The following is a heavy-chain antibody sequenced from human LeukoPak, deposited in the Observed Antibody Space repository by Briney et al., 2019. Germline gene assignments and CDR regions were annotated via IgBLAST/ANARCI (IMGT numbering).Heavy chain of an antibody. CDR1: GFTFSSYA. V-gene: IGHV3-23*01. CDR2: ISGSGGST. J-gene: IGHJ4*02. CDR3: ARDSASGGSSDY. D-gene: IGHD2-15*01. Sequence: GGSLRLSCAASGFTFSSYAMSWVRQAPGKGLEWVSAISGSGGSTYYADSVKGRFTISRDNSKNTLYLQMNSLRAEDTAVYYCARDSASGGSSDYWGQGTLVTVSS.